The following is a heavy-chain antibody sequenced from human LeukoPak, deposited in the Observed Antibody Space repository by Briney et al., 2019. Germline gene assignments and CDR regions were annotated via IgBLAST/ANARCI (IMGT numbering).Heavy chain of an antibody. V-gene: IGHV4-61*02. J-gene: IGHJ4*02. CDR2: IYTSGST. CDR3: ARESESYDSSGSTFDY. Sequence: PSETLSLTCTVSGGSISSGSYYWSWIRQPAGKGLEWIGRIYTSGSTNYNPSLKSRVTISVDTSKNQFSLKLSSVTAADTAVYYCARESESYDSSGSTFDYWGQGTLVTVSS. D-gene: IGHD3-22*01. CDR1: GGSISSGSYY.